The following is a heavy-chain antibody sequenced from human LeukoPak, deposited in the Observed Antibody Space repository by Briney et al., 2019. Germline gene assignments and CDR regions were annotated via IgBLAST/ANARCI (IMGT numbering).Heavy chain of an antibody. CDR2: IIPIFGTA. V-gene: IGHV1-69*05. CDR3: ASGVGSITMIVGDYYYYMDV. Sequence: GASVKVSCKASGGTFSSYAISWVRQAPGQGLEWMGGIIPIFGTANYAQKFQGRVTITTDESTSTAYMELSSLRSEDTAVYYCASGVGSITMIVGDYYYYMDVWGKGTTVTVSS. D-gene: IGHD3-22*01. J-gene: IGHJ6*03. CDR1: GGTFSSYA.